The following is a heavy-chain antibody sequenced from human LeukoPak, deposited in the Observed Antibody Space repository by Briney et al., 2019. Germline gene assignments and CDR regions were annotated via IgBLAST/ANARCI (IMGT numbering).Heavy chain of an antibody. J-gene: IGHJ5*02. V-gene: IGHV3-7*01. Sequence: GGSLRLSCAASGFTFSSYWMSWVRQAPGKGLEWVANIKQDGSEKYYVDSVKGRFTISRDNAKNSLYLQMNSLRAEDTAVYYCAMPPHGYYDFWSGYYTWGQGTLVTVSS. CDR2: IKQDGSEK. CDR1: GFTFSSYW. CDR3: AMPPHGYYDFWSGYYT. D-gene: IGHD3-3*01.